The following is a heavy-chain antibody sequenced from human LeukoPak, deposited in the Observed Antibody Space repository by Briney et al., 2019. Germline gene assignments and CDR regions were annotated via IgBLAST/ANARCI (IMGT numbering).Heavy chain of an antibody. CDR1: GYTLTELS. Sequence: ASVKVSCKVSGYTLTELSMHWVRQAPGKGLEWMGGFDPEDGEIIYAQKFQGRVTMTEDTSTDTAYMELSSLRSEDTAVYCCATDFRGSYSFDYWGQGTLVTVSS. CDR3: ATDFRGSYSFDY. V-gene: IGHV1-24*01. J-gene: IGHJ4*02. CDR2: FDPEDGEI. D-gene: IGHD1-26*01.